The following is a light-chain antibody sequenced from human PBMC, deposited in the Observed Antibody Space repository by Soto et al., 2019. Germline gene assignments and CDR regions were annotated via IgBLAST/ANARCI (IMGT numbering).Light chain of an antibody. V-gene: IGKV3-11*01. CDR3: QQCRHWPLT. CDR1: QSVSSY. Sequence: EIVLTQSPATLSLSPRERATLSCRASQSVSSYLAWYQQKPGQAPRLLIYDASNRATGIPARFSGSGSGTDFTLTISSLEPEDFAVYYCQQCRHWPLTFGGGTKVEIK. CDR2: DAS. J-gene: IGKJ4*01.